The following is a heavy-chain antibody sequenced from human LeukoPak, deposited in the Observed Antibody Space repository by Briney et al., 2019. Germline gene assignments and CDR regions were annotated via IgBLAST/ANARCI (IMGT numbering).Heavy chain of an antibody. Sequence: PSETLSLTCAVYGGSFSGYYWSWIRQPPGKGLEWIGEINHSGSTNYNPSLKSRVTISVDTSKNQFPLKLSSVTAADTAVYYCARRPLGIAAAATIDYWGQGTLVTVSS. D-gene: IGHD6-13*01. CDR3: ARRPLGIAAAATIDY. CDR2: INHSGST. CDR1: GGSFSGYY. J-gene: IGHJ4*02. V-gene: IGHV4-34*01.